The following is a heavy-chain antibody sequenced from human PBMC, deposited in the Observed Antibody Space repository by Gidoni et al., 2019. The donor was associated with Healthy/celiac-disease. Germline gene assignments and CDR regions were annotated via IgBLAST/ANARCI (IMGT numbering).Heavy chain of an antibody. CDR1: GFTFSSYG. CDR3: AKEQRVWGSYRSLFDY. D-gene: IGHD3-16*02. J-gene: IGHJ4*02. V-gene: IGHV3-30*18. CDR2: ISYDGSNK. Sequence: QVQLVESGGGVVQPGRSLRLSCAASGFTFSSYGMHWVRQAPGKGVEWVAVISYDGSNKYYADSVKGRFTIARDNSKNTLYLQMNSLRAEDTAVYYCAKEQRVWGSYRSLFDYWGQGTLVTVSS.